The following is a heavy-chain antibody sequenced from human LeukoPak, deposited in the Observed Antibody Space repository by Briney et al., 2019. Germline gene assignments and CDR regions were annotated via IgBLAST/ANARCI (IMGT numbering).Heavy chain of an antibody. CDR2: IKQDGSEK. CDR3: ARGDSGSYSEYFQH. Sequence: GGSLRLSCAASGFTFSSYWISWVRQAPGKGLEWVANIKQDGSEKYYVDSVKGRFTISRDNAKNSLYLQMNSLRAEDTAVYYCARGDSGSYSEYFQHWGQGTLVTVSS. J-gene: IGHJ1*01. CDR1: GFTFSSYW. V-gene: IGHV3-7*02. D-gene: IGHD1-26*01.